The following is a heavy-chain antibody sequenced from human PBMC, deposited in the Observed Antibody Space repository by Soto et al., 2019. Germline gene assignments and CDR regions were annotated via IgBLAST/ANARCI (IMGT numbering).Heavy chain of an antibody. D-gene: IGHD3-10*01. Sequence: QLHLVQSGAEVKKAGSSVKVSCKASGGTVSSYAITWVRQAPGKGLEWMGVFSPIFVSAHYAPKFQGRITITADESTSTAYMELSGLTSEDTASYYCARDVSSDTTGFRGYDLWGQGTQVTVSS. CDR1: GGTVSSYA. J-gene: IGHJ4*02. CDR2: FSPIFVSA. CDR3: ARDVSSDTTGFRGYDL. V-gene: IGHV1-69*01.